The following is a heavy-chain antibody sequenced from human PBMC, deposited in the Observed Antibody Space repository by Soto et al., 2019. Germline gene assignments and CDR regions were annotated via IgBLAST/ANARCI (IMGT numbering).Heavy chain of an antibody. J-gene: IGHJ2*01. CDR3: ARPASPFYSSSSSYWYFDL. D-gene: IGHD6-6*01. Sequence: QVQLVESGGGVVQPGRSLRLSCAASGFTFSSYAMHWVRQAPGKGLEWVAVISYDGSNRYYADSVKGRFTISRDNSKNTLYLQMNSLRAEDTAVYYCARPASPFYSSSSSYWYFDLWGRGTLVTVSS. CDR2: ISYDGSNR. V-gene: IGHV3-30-3*01. CDR1: GFTFSSYA.